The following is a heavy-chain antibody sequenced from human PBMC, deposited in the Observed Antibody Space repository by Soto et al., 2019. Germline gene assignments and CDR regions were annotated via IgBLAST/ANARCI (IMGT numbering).Heavy chain of an antibody. Sequence: QVHLVQSGAEVKKPGASVKVSCKGSGYAFTTYGITWVRQAPGQGLEWMGWISAHNGNTNYAQKLRGRVTVTRDTSPSTAYMELRSLRSDVTAVDYSARGRDGDSWGHGALVTVSS. J-gene: IGHJ5*01. V-gene: IGHV1-18*01. CDR1: GYAFTTYG. CDR2: ISAHNGNT. CDR3: ARGRDGDS.